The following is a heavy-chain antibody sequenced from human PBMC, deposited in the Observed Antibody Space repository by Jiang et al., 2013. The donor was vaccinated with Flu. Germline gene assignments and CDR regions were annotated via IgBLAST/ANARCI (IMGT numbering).Heavy chain of an antibody. CDR1: GGTFSSYA. J-gene: IGHJ6*02. Sequence: VQLVESGAEVKKAGSSVKVSCKAPGGTFSSYAISWVRQAPGQGLEWMGRIIPIFGTTNYAQIFQGRVTIAADKSTNTAYMELSSLRSEDTAVYYCARHLHQGESYYDYYGMDVWGQGTTVTVSS. CDR3: ARHLHQGESYYDYYGMDV. V-gene: IGHV1-69*06. D-gene: IGHD2-2*01. CDR2: IIPIFGTT.